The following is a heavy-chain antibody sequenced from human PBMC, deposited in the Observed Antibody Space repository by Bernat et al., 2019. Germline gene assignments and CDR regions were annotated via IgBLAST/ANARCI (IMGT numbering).Heavy chain of an antibody. D-gene: IGHD3-10*01. CDR3: ARMRQVLNNDYLDS. CDR1: GFTFSYHG. J-gene: IGHJ4*02. Sequence: QVYLVESGGGVVQPGTSLRLSCATSGFTFSYHGMHWVRQVPGKGLEWVALIWFDGSQIYYADSVKGRFTISRDNSRNTLYLQMNSLRAEDTGVYHCARMRQVLNNDYLDSWCQGTLVTVSS. V-gene: IGHV3-33*01. CDR2: IWFDGSQI.